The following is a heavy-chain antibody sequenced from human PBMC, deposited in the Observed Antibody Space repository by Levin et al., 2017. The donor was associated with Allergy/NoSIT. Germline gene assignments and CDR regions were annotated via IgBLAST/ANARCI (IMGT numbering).Heavy chain of an antibody. CDR3: ARGGGAVAGTVAYFDL. CDR2: INPNSGGT. V-gene: IGHV1-2*02. J-gene: IGHJ2*01. Sequence: GESLKISCKASGYTFTGYYMHWVRQAPGQGLEWMGWINPNSGGTNYAQKFQGRVTMTRDTSISTAYMELSRLRSDDTAVYYCARGGGAVAGTVAYFDLWGRGTLVTVSS. CDR1: GYTFTGYY. D-gene: IGHD6-19*01.